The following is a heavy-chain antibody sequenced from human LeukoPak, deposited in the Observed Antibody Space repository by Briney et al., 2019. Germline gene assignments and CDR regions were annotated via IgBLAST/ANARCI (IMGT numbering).Heavy chain of an antibody. D-gene: IGHD3-10*01. J-gene: IGHJ4*02. Sequence: SETLSLTCAVYGGSFSGYYWSWIRQPPGKGLEWIGEINHSGSTNYNPSLKSRVTISVDTSKNQFSLKLSSVTAADTAVYYCARGRGNYYGSGSPWGYWGQGTLATVSS. CDR2: INHSGST. V-gene: IGHV4-34*01. CDR3: ARGRGNYYGSGSPWGY. CDR1: GGSFSGYY.